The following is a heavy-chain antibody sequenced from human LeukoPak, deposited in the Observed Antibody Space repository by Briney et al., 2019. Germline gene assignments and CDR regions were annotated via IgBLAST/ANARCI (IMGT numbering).Heavy chain of an antibody. D-gene: IGHD2-2*02. Sequence: GGSLRLSCAASGFTFDDYAMHWVRHAPGKGLEWVSGISWNSGSIGYADSVKGRFTISRDNAKNSLYLQMNSLRAEDTAVYYCARVADIVVVPAAILLDYWGQGTLVTVSS. J-gene: IGHJ4*02. CDR1: GFTFDDYA. CDR2: ISWNSGSI. V-gene: IGHV3-9*01. CDR3: ARVADIVVVPAAILLDY.